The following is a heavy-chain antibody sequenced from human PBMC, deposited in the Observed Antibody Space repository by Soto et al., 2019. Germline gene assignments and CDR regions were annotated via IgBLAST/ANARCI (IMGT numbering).Heavy chain of an antibody. Sequence: QLQLQESGPGLVKPSETLSLTCTVSGGSISSSSYYWGWIRQPPGKGLEWIGSIYYSGSTYYNPSLKSRVTISVDTSKNQFSLKLSSVTAADTAVYYCARHLCRYSSGCGETEDYYYGMDVWGQGTTVTVSS. D-gene: IGHD6-19*01. CDR3: ARHLCRYSSGCGETEDYYYGMDV. V-gene: IGHV4-39*01. CDR2: IYYSGST. CDR1: GGSISSSSYY. J-gene: IGHJ6*02.